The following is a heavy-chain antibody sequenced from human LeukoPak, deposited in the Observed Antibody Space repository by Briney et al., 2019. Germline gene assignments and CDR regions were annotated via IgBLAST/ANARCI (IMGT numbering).Heavy chain of an antibody. D-gene: IGHD1-26*01. CDR3: ARLVVGATTDPFDY. V-gene: IGHV3-48*03. CDR1: GFTFSSYE. Sequence: TGGSLRLSCAASGFTFSSYEMNWVRQAPGKGLEWVSYISSSGSTIYYADSVKGRFTISRDNAKNSLYLQMNSLRAEDTAVYYCARLVVGATTDPFDYWGQGTLVTVSS. CDR2: ISSSGSTI. J-gene: IGHJ4*02.